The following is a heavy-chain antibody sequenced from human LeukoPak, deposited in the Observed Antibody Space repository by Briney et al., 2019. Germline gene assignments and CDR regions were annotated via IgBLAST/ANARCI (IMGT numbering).Heavy chain of an antibody. CDR3: ARGPRAAADDY. J-gene: IGHJ4*02. V-gene: IGHV1-69*05. D-gene: IGHD6-13*01. CDR1: RDTFNDYA. Sequence: ASVKVSCKASRDTFNDYAITWVRQAPGQGPEWMGGTFPMFGTSTYAQKFQGRITITTDESTTTAYMELSSLTSEDTGIYYCARGPRAAADDYWGQGTLVTVSS. CDR2: TFPMFGTS.